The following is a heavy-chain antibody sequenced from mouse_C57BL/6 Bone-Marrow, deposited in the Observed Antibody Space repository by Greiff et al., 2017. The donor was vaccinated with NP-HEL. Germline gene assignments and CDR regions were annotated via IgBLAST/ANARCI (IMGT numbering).Heavy chain of an antibody. CDR1: GYTFTSYG. D-gene: IGHD2-5*01. J-gene: IGHJ2*01. CDR2: IYPRSGNT. Sequence: QVQLQQSGAELARPGASVKLSCKASGYTFTSYGISWVKQRTGQGLEWIGEIYPRSGNTYYNEKFKGKATLTADKSSSKAYMELRSLTSEDSAVYFCAKKEDYSNYFDYWGQGTTLTVSS. CDR3: AKKEDYSNYFDY. V-gene: IGHV1-81*01.